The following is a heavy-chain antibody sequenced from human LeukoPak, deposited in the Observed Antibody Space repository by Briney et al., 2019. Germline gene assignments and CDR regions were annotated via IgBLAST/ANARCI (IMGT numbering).Heavy chain of an antibody. D-gene: IGHD6-19*01. Sequence: SCKASGDSFTSYGMHWVRQAPGKGLEWVAFIRYDGSNKYYADSVKGRFTISRDNSKNTLYLQMNSLRAEDTAVDYCARTVRIAVAGIDYWGQGTLVTVSS. CDR1: GDSFTSYG. J-gene: IGHJ4*02. V-gene: IGHV3-30*02. CDR2: IRYDGSNK. CDR3: ARTVRIAVAGIDY.